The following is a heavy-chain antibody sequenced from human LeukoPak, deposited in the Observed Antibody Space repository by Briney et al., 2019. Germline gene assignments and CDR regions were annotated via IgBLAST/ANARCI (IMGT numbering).Heavy chain of an antibody. D-gene: IGHD3-16*01. CDR3: AKDGSWGDYYFYFYMDV. Sequence: GGSLRLSCEASGSGFTFGNFGMSWVRQAPGKGLEWLSGISGSGYYTYYADSVKGRFTISRDNSKNTLYIEMNSLRAKDTAVYYCAKDGSWGDYYFYFYMDVWGKGTTVTVSS. CDR1: GSGFTFGNFG. V-gene: IGHV3-23*01. CDR2: ISGSGYYT. J-gene: IGHJ6*03.